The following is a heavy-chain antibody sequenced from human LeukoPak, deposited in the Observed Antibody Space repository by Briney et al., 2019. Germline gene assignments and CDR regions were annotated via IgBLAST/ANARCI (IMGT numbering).Heavy chain of an antibody. CDR2: IYTSGST. J-gene: IGHJ5*02. Sequence: SETLSLTCTVSGGSISSGSYYWSWIRQPAGKGLEWIGRIYTSGSTNYNPSLKSRVTISVDTSENQFSLKLSSVTAADTAVYYCARTIAGGSYRYPYWFEPWGQGTLVTVSS. D-gene: IGHD3-16*02. CDR1: GGSISSGSYY. CDR3: ARTIAGGSYRYPYWFEP. V-gene: IGHV4-61*02.